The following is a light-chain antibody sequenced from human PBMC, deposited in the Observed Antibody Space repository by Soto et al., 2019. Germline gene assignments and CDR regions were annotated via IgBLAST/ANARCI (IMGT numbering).Light chain of an antibody. CDR3: QQYDNLPLT. J-gene: IGKJ4*01. Sequence: DIQMTQSPSSLSASVGDRVTITCQASQDISNYLNWYQQKPGKAPKLLIYDASNLETGVPSRFSGSGAGTDFTFTISRLQHEDIATYYYQQYDNLPLTFGGGTKVEIK. V-gene: IGKV1-33*01. CDR1: QDISNY. CDR2: DAS.